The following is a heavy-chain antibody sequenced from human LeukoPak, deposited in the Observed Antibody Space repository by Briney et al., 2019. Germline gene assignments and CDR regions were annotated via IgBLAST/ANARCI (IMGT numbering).Heavy chain of an antibody. CDR1: QFTFSAFW. CDR3: ARERNADY. Sequence: GGSLRLSCAASQFTFSAFWMSWVRQAPGKGLEWVANIKQDGSEKYYVDSVKGRFTTSRDNPKNSLYLQMNSLRAEDTAVYYCARERNADYWGQGTLVTVSS. J-gene: IGHJ4*02. V-gene: IGHV3-7*01. CDR2: IKQDGSEK. D-gene: IGHD1-14*01.